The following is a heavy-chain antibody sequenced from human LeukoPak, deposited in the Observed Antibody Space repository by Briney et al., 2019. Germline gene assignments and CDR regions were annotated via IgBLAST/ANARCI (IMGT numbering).Heavy chain of an antibody. J-gene: IGHJ6*03. CDR1: GFTFSSYA. CDR2: ISGSGGST. D-gene: IGHD1-1*01. CDR3: AKFTTQYYYYYYMDV. V-gene: IGHV3-23*01. Sequence: GGSLRLSCAASGFTFSSYAMSWVRQAPGKGLEWVSAISGSGGSTYYADSVKGRFTISRDNSKNTLYLQMNSPRAEDTAVYYCAKFTTQYYYYYYMDVWGKGTTVTVSS.